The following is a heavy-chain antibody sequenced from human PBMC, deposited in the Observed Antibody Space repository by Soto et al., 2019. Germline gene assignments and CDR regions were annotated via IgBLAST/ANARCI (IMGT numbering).Heavy chain of an antibody. Sequence: PGGSLRLSCAASGFTFEYYGMHWVRQAPGKGLEWVAGINWNSNIIVYADSVKGRLTISRDNAKNSLHLQINSLRLEDTALYYCARDREAGTRGYFDYWGQGTLVTVSS. CDR1: GFTFEYYG. CDR2: INWNSNII. CDR3: ARDREAGTRGYFDY. V-gene: IGHV3-9*01. D-gene: IGHD3-22*01. J-gene: IGHJ4*02.